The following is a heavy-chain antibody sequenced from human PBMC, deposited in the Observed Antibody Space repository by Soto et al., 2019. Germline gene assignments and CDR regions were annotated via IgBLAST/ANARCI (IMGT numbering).Heavy chain of an antibody. CDR2: SYHSGST. Sequence: PSETLSLTCAVSGYSFSSGYFWGWIRPPAGKVLECIGSSYHSGSTYYNPSLKSRVTISVDTSKNQFSLKLHSVTAADTAVYYCARVSMIVVAERNFDPWGQGTLVTVSS. J-gene: IGHJ5*02. D-gene: IGHD3-22*01. CDR1: GYSFSSGYF. CDR3: ARVSMIVVAERNFDP. V-gene: IGHV4-38-2*01.